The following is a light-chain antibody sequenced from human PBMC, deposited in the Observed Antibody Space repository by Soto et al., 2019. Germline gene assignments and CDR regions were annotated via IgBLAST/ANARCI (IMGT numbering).Light chain of an antibody. CDR2: DAS. CDR1: LNVSTY. J-gene: IGKJ3*01. Sequence: EIVLTQSPATLSLSPGERATLSCRASLNVSTYLAWYQQKPGQAPRLLIYDASNRATGIPARFSGSGSGTDFTLTISSLEPEDFAVYYCQQRTNWLTFGPGTKVDIK. V-gene: IGKV3-11*01. CDR3: QQRTNWLT.